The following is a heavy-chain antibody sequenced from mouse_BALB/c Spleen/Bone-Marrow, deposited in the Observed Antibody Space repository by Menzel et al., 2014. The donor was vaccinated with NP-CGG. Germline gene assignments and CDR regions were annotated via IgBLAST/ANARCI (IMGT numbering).Heavy chain of an antibody. CDR1: GYTFTSYD. D-gene: IGHD1-2*01. CDR3: VRSRLRDWYFDV. V-gene: IGHV1S56*01. Sequence: VKLQESGVELVKPGASVKLSCKASGYTFTSYDINWVRQRPEQGLEWIGWIFPGDSTTKYNEKFKGKATLSTDKSSSTVHMQLSRLTSEDSAVYFCVRSRLRDWYFDVWGAGTTVTISS. CDR2: IFPGDSTT. J-gene: IGHJ1*01.